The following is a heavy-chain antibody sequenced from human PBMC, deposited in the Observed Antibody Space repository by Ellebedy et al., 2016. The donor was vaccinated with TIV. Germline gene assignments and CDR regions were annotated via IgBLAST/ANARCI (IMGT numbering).Heavy chain of an antibody. J-gene: IGHJ1*01. CDR3: MFKGLSARLY. CDR2: ISDSGANT. V-gene: IGHV3-23*01. CDR1: GFIFSSYA. D-gene: IGHD6-6*01. Sequence: PGGSLRLSCVASGFIFSSYAMCWVRQAPGKGLEWVSTISDSGANTYFPDSVKGRFTISRDNSKNTLFLQVNSLRAEDTAVYYCMFKGLSARLYWGQGTLVTVSS.